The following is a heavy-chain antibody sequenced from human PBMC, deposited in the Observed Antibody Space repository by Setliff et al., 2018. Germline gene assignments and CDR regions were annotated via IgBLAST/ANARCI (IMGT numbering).Heavy chain of an antibody. CDR3: ARHHAQYYSDSSGYFYEDWYVVPHFDY. CDR2: IYYSGTT. CDR1: GGSISNYY. D-gene: IGHD3-22*01. V-gene: IGHV4-59*08. J-gene: IGHJ4*02. Sequence: SETLSLTCTVSGGSISNYYWSWIRQPPGKGLEWIGYIYYSGTTNSIPSLKSRVTISVDTSKNQFSLKLSSVTAADTAVYYCARHHAQYYSDSSGYFYEDWYVVPHFDYWGQGTLVTVSS.